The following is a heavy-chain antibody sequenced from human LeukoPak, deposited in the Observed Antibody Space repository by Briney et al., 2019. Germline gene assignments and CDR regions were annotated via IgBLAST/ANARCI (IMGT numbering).Heavy chain of an antibody. J-gene: IGHJ4*02. CDR1: GGSFSGYY. CDR2: VNHSGST. V-gene: IGHV4-34*01. D-gene: IGHD3-22*01. Sequence: SETLSLTCAVYGGSFSGYYWSWIRQPPGKGLEWIGEVNHSGSTNYNPSLKSRVTISVDTSKNQFSLKLSSVTAADTAVYYCARPYYDSSGYYYFDYWGQGTLVTVSS. CDR3: ARPYYDSSGYYYFDY.